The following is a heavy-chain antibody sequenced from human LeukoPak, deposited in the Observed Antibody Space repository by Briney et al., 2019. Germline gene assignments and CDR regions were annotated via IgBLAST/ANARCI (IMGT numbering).Heavy chain of an antibody. Sequence: GGSLRLSCAASGFTVSRNYMSWVRQAPGKGLEWVSVIYSGGSTYYADSVKGRFTISRDNSKNTLYLQMNSLRAEDTAVYYCARRVAVYWYFDLWGRGTLVTVSS. J-gene: IGHJ2*01. D-gene: IGHD6-19*01. V-gene: IGHV3-66*01. CDR1: GFTVSRNY. CDR3: ARRVAVYWYFDL. CDR2: IYSGGST.